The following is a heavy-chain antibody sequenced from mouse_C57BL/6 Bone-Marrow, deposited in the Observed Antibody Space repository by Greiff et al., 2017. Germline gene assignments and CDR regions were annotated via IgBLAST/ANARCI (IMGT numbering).Heavy chain of an antibody. D-gene: IGHD1-1*01. Sequence: VQLQQSGPGLVKPSQSLSLTCSVTGYSITSGYYWNWIRQFPGNKLEWMGYISYDGSNNYNPSLKNRISITRDTSKNQFFLKLNSVTTEDTATYYCARLPITTVVATTSHWYFDVWGTGTTVTVSS. CDR3: ARLPITTVVATTSHWYFDV. CDR1: GYSITSGYY. V-gene: IGHV3-6*01. CDR2: ISYDGSN. J-gene: IGHJ1*03.